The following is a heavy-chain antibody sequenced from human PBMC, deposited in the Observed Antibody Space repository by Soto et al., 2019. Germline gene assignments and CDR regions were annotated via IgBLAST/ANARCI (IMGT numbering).Heavy chain of an antibody. CDR2: LSGSGGNT. V-gene: IGHV3-23*01. CDR3: ANRPRYYNMDV. Sequence: GGSLRLSCAASGFTFNNYAMSWVRQAPGKGLEWVSLLSGSGGNTYYADSVKGRFTISRDNSKNTLYLQMNSLRADDTAIYFCANRPRYYNMDVWGQGTTVTVSS. CDR1: GFTFNNYA. J-gene: IGHJ6*02.